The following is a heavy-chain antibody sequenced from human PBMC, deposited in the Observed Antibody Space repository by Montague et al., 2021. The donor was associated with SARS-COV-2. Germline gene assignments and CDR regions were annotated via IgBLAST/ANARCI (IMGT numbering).Heavy chain of an antibody. CDR2: IYSGENK. Sequence: SLRLSCAASGFSVSSSYMNWVRQAPGKGLEWVSVIYSGENKYYADSVKGRFTISRDSSTNTLSLQMYSLRAEDTAVYYCAREKPEYYDGPGGFDIWGQGTMVTVSS. D-gene: IGHD3-22*01. J-gene: IGHJ3*02. CDR1: GFSVSSSY. V-gene: IGHV3-53*01. CDR3: AREKPEYYDGPGGFDI.